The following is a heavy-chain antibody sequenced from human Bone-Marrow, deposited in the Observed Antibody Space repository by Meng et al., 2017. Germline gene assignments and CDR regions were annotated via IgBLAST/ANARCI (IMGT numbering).Heavy chain of an antibody. D-gene: IGHD1-14*01. Sequence: QVPLQGSAPGLVNPSQPLSLTCTVSGGSISSGGYYWSWIRQHPGKGLEWIGYIYYSGSTYYNPSLKSLVTISVDTSKNQFSLKLSSVTAADTAVYYCAREASPEYYFDYWGQGTLVTVSS. CDR1: GGSISSGGYY. CDR2: IYYSGST. V-gene: IGHV4-31*01. J-gene: IGHJ4*02. CDR3: AREASPEYYFDY.